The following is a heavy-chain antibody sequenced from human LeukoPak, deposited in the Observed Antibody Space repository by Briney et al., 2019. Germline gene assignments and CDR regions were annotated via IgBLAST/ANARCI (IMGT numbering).Heavy chain of an antibody. J-gene: IGHJ4*02. V-gene: IGHV1-2*02. CDR1: GYTFTGHF. CDR3: ARVREWEEISGAIPDYFDY. D-gene: IGHD3-3*01. CDR2: IKPKSGAT. Sequence: ASVKVSCKASGYTFTGHFMNWVRQAPEQGLEWMGWIKPKSGATAYAQKLQGRVTMTRDTSINTAYLELSSLTSDDTAVYYCARVREWEEISGAIPDYFDYWAREPCLRLL.